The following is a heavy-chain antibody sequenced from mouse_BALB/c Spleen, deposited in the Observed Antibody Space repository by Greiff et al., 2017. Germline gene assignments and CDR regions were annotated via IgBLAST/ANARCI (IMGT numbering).Heavy chain of an antibody. V-gene: IGHV3-2*02. CDR2: ISYSGST. CDR3: ARGRAARATSFAY. D-gene: IGHD3-1*01. J-gene: IGHJ3*01. CDR1: GYSITSDYA. Sequence: EVHLVESGPGLVKPSQSLSLTCTVTGYSITSDYAWNWIRQFPGNKLEWMGYISYSGSTSYNPSLKSRISITRDTSKNQFFLQLNSVTTEDTATYYCARGRAARATSFAYWGQGTLVTVSA.